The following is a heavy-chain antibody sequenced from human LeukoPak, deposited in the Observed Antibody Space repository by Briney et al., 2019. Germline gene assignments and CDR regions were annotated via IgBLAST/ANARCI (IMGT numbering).Heavy chain of an antibody. CDR2: IYYSGST. J-gene: IGHJ4*02. CDR1: GGSISGSSYY. Sequence: SETLSLTCTVSGGSISGSSYYWGWIRQPPGKGLEWIGSIYYSGSTYYNPSLKSRVTISVDTSKNQFSLKLSSVTAADTAVYYCARPVYYGSGSYYFDYWGQGTLVTVSS. D-gene: IGHD3-10*01. V-gene: IGHV4-39*01. CDR3: ARPVYYGSGSYYFDY.